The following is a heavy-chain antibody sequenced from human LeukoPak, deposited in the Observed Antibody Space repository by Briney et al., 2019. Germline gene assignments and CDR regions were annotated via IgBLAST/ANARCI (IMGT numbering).Heavy chain of an antibody. V-gene: IGHV3-53*01. CDR1: GFTFSSYG. CDR2: IYSGGST. J-gene: IGHJ6*02. CDR3: ARGGSSRAGYYYGMDV. Sequence: AGGSLRLSCAASGFTFSSYGMSWVRQAPGKGLEWVSVIYSGGSTYYADSVKGRFTISRDNSKNTLYLQMNSLRAEDTAVYYCARGGSSRAGYYYGMDVWGQGTTVTVSS. D-gene: IGHD6-13*01.